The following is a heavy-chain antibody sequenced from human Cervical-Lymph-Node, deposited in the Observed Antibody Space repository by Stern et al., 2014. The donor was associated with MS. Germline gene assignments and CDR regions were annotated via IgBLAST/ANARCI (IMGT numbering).Heavy chain of an antibody. Sequence: QLVQSGAEVKKPGASVKVSCKASGYIFASYRISWVRQAPGQGLEWMGWVSPYNTNYEQKFQGRVTMTTDTSTSTAFMELRSLTSDDTAVYYCARVTMINYFDYWGQGALVTVSS. D-gene: IGHD3-22*01. V-gene: IGHV1-18*04. J-gene: IGHJ4*02. CDR3: ARVTMINYFDY. CDR2: VSPYNT. CDR1: GYIFASYR.